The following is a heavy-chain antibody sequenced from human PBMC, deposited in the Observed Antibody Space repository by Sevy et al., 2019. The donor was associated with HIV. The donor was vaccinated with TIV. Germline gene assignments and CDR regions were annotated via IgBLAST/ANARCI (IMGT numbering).Heavy chain of an antibody. V-gene: IGHV3-7*03. J-gene: IGHJ6*02. CDR3: ARDCSSTSCLWGLDV. CDR2: IKRDGSEK. Sequence: GGSLRLSCTASRFSFNMYWMSWVRQAPGQGLEWVAHIKRDGSEKYYVDSVRGRFTISRDNAKNSLYLQMNSLRAEDTAVYYCARDCSSTSCLWGLDVWGQGTTVTVSS. D-gene: IGHD2-2*01. CDR1: RFSFNMYW.